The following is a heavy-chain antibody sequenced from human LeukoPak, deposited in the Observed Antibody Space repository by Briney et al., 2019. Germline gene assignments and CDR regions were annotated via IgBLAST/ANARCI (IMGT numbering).Heavy chain of an antibody. D-gene: IGHD4-17*01. CDR1: GGSISSGGYY. J-gene: IGHJ4*02. CDR3: ARVATTVSYFDY. V-gene: IGHV4-31*03. Sequence: SQTLSLTCTVSGGSISSGGYYWSWIRQHPGKGLEWIGYIYYSGSTYYNPSLKSRVTISVDTPKNQFSLKLSSVTAADTAVYYCARVATTVSYFDYWGQGTLVTVSS. CDR2: IYYSGST.